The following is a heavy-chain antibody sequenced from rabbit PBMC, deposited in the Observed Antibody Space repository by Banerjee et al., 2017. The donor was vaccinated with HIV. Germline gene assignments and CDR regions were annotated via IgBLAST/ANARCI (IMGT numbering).Heavy chain of an antibody. CDR1: GFSFSNKYV. Sequence: TASGFSFSNKYVMCWVRQAPGKGLEWIGCINTGSGGIYYASWAKGRFSISRSTSLNTVTLQLNSLTAADTATYFCARNGNGGDGGTRLDLWGQGTLVTVS. CDR3: ARNGNGGDGGTRLDL. J-gene: IGHJ3*01. D-gene: IGHD2-1*01. CDR2: INTGSGGI. V-gene: IGHV1S43*01.